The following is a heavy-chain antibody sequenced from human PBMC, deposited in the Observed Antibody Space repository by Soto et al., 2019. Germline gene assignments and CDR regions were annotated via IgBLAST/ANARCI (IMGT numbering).Heavy chain of an antibody. CDR2: INPSGGST. J-gene: IGHJ4*02. CDR1: GYTFTSDY. Sequence: ASVKVSFKASGYTFTSDYMRWVRQAPGQGLEWMGIINPSGGSTSYAQKFQGRVTMTRDTSTSTVYMELSSLRSEDTAVYYCARLLGSYGKYYFDYWGQGTLVTVSS. D-gene: IGHD5-18*01. V-gene: IGHV1-46*01. CDR3: ARLLGSYGKYYFDY.